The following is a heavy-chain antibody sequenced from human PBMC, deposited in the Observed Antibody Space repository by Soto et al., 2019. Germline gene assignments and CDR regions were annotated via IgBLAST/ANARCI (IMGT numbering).Heavy chain of an antibody. CDR3: AHRQTYCGGGYYSGFDY. CDR2: IYWDDDK. V-gene: IGHV2-5*02. Sequence: QITLKESGPTLVKPTQTLTLTCTFSGFSLSTSGVSVGWIRQPPGKALEWLALIYWDDDKRYSPSLKSRLTITTHPSNNQVVLTITNIDPVDTATYYCAHRQTYCGGGYYSGFDYWGQGTLVTVSS. J-gene: IGHJ4*02. D-gene: IGHD2-21*02. CDR1: GFSLSTSGVS.